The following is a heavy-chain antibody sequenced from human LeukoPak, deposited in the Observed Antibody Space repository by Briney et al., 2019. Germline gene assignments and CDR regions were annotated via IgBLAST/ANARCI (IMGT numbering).Heavy chain of an antibody. J-gene: IGHJ4*02. CDR3: ARGGDRSFDY. CDR2: IYDSGST. CDR1: GGSISSYY. Sequence: SSETLSLTCTVSGGSISSYYWSWIRQPPGKGLEWIGYIYDSGSTNYNPSLKSRVTISVDTSKNQFSLKVSSVTAADTAVYYCARGGDRSFDYWGQGTLVTVSS. D-gene: IGHD3-10*01. V-gene: IGHV4-59*01.